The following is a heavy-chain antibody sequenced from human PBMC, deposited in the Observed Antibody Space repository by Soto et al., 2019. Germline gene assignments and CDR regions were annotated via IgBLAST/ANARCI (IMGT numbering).Heavy chain of an antibody. V-gene: IGHV3-23*01. D-gene: IGHD3-3*01. CDR3: AKDVGYDFWSGYEPSWFDP. CDR2: ISGSGGST. CDR1: GFTFSSYA. J-gene: IGHJ5*02. Sequence: PGGSLRLSCAASGFTFSSYAMSRVRQAPGKGLEWVSAISGSGGSTYYADSVKGRFTISRDNSKNTLYLQMNSLRAEDTAVYYCAKDVGYDFWSGYEPSWFDPWGQGTLVTVSS.